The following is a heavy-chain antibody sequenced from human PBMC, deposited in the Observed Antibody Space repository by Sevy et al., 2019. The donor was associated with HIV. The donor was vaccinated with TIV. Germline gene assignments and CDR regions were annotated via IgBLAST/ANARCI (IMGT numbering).Heavy chain of an antibody. Sequence: GGSLRLSCVASGFSFSHYWMSWVRQAPGKGLEWVANTNQEGSNKNYVDSVEGRFTISRDNGKNLLYLQMYRLRAEDTAFYYWVRDCSSILYGGYDYSGIDFWGQGTMVTVSS. CDR1: GFSFSHYW. V-gene: IGHV3-7*03. D-gene: IGHD6-13*01. CDR3: VRDCSSILYGGYDYSGIDF. J-gene: IGHJ6*02. CDR2: TNQEGSNK.